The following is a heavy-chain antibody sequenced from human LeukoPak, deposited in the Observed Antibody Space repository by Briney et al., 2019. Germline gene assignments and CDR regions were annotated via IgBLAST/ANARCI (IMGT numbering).Heavy chain of an antibody. CDR3: ASLIAAAGNFDY. CDR1: GGSISSSSYY. D-gene: IGHD6-13*01. V-gene: IGHV4-39*07. Sequence: SETLSLTCTVSGGSISSSSYYWGWIRQPPGKGLEWIGSIYYSGSTYYNPSLKSRATISVDTSKNQFSLKLSSVTAADTAVYYCASLIAAAGNFDYWGQGTLVTVSS. J-gene: IGHJ4*02. CDR2: IYYSGST.